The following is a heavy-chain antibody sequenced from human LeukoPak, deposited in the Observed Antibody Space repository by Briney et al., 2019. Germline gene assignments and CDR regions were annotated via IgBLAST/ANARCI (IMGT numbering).Heavy chain of an antibody. D-gene: IGHD3-3*01. J-gene: IGHJ4*02. Sequence: ASVKVSCKSSGYTSRTYGISWMRQAPGQGLEWMGWINPNSGGTNYAQKFQGWVTMTRDTSISTAYMELSRLRSDDTAVYYCARSSRVGFLEWLLFSFDYWGQGTLVTVSS. CDR2: INPNSGGT. V-gene: IGHV1-2*04. CDR1: GYTSRTYG. CDR3: ARSSRVGFLEWLLFSFDY.